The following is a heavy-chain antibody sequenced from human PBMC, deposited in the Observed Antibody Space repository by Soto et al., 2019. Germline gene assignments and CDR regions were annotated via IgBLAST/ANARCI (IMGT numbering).Heavy chain of an antibody. Sequence: PGGSLRLSCAASGFTFSSYAMSWVRQAPGKGLEWVSGISGCGVSTHYADSVKGRFTISRDNSKNTLYLQMNSLRADDTAVYYCAKEVGYSSGYDYFDYWGQGTLVTVSS. CDR2: ISGCGVST. V-gene: IGHV3-23*01. CDR3: AKEVGYSSGYDYFDY. D-gene: IGHD6-19*01. CDR1: GFTFSSYA. J-gene: IGHJ4*02.